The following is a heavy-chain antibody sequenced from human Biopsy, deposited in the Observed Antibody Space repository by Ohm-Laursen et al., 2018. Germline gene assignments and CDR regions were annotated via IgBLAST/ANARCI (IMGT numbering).Heavy chain of an antibody. CDR3: ATKLTGYFHH. J-gene: IGHJ1*01. D-gene: IGHD3-9*01. CDR1: GGTFSSYG. V-gene: IGHV1-69*06. CDR2: NIPILGTG. Sequence: SVKVSCKAPGGTFSSYGVNWVRQAPGQGLEWLGGNIPILGTGNYAQKFQDRVTVAADTSTSTATMELRSLRSDDTAVYYCATKLTGYFHHWGQGTLVIVPS.